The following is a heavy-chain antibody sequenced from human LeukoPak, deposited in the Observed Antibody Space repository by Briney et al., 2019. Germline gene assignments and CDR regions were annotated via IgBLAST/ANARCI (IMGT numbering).Heavy chain of an antibody. J-gene: IGHJ6*03. CDR2: IYYSGST. CDR3: AREWGLTVTTSFFDYYYYMDV. D-gene: IGHD4-17*01. CDR1: GYSISSGYY. Sequence: PSETLSLTCTVSGYSISSGYYWGWIRQPPGKGLEWIGSIYYSGSTYYNPSLKSRVTISVDTSKNQFSLKLSSVTAADTAVYYCAREWGLTVTTSFFDYYYYMDVWGKGTTVTVSS. V-gene: IGHV4-38-2*02.